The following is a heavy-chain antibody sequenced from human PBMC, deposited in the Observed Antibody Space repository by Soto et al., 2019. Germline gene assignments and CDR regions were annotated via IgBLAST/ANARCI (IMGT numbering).Heavy chain of an antibody. J-gene: IGHJ4*02. CDR3: ARRYCSSPYCSIDY. V-gene: IGHV3-30*03. CDR1: GFTLGTYG. Sequence: QVQLVESGGGVVQPGRSLRLSCAASGFTLGTYGMHWVRQAPGKGLEWMSVISFDGRIAYYADSVKGRFTITRDNSKNTLFLQMNSLRAEDTAVYYCARRYCSSPYCSIDYWGQGTLVTVSS. D-gene: IGHD2-2*01. CDR2: ISFDGRIA.